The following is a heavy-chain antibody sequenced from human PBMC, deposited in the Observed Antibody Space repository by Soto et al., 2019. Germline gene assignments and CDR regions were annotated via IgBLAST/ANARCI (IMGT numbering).Heavy chain of an antibody. CDR3: AKDSLGGMGTVMMPGPD. V-gene: IGHV3-30*18. Sequence: PGGSLRLSCAVSGLTFSTYGMHWVRQAPGKGLEWVAVISYDVRKTHYADSVRGRFTISRDNSKSTLYLQMNDLRADDTALYYCAKDSLGGMGTVMMPGPDWGEGTLVTV. D-gene: IGHD4-17*01. J-gene: IGHJ4*02. CDR1: GLTFSTYG. CDR2: ISYDVRKT.